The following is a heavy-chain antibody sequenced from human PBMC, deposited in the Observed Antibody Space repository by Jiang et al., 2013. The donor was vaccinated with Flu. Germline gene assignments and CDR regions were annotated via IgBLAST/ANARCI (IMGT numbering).Heavy chain of an antibody. V-gene: IGHV3-30-3*01. J-gene: IGHJ6*02. CDR1: GFTFSSYA. CDR2: ISYDGSNK. D-gene: IGHD2-15*01. CDR3: ARGEGSGGSWELVYYYYGMDV. Sequence: SCAASGFTFSSYAMHWVRQAPGKGLEWVAVISYDGSNKYYADSVKGRFTISRDNSKNTLYLQMNSLRAEDTAVYYCARGEGSGGSWELVYYYYGMDVWGQGTTVTVSS.